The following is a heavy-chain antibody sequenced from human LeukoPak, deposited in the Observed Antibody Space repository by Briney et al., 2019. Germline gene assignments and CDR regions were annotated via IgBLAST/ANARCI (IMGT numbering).Heavy chain of an antibody. D-gene: IGHD6-19*01. J-gene: IGHJ4*02. CDR3: ARDSGTGSAWYPFDY. Sequence: AGGSLSLSCAASGFTFSSYWMHWVRQAPGKGLVWVSRINSDGSTTAYADSVKGRLTSSRDNAENTLYLQMNSLRAEDTAVYYCARDSGTGSAWYPFDYWGQGTLVTVSS. CDR1: GFTFSSYW. V-gene: IGHV3-74*03. CDR2: INSDGSTT.